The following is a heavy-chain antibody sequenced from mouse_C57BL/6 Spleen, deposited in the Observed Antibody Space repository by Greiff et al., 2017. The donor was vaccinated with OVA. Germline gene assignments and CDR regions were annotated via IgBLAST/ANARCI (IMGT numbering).Heavy chain of an antibody. CDR1: GYSITSGYY. CDR2: ISYDGSN. D-gene: IGHD1-1*01. J-gene: IGHJ1*03. V-gene: IGHV3-6*01. CDR3: ARDPHYYGSSYGYFDV. Sequence: ESGPGLVKPSQSLSLTCSVTGYSITSGYYWNWIRQFPGNKLEWMGYISYDGSNNYNPSLKNRISITRDTSKNQFFLKLNSVTTEDTATYYCARDPHYYGSSYGYFDVWGTGTTVTVSS.